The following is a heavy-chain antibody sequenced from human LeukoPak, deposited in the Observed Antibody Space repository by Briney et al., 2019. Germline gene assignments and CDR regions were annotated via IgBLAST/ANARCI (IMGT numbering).Heavy chain of an antibody. J-gene: IGHJ3*02. V-gene: IGHV3-30*04. D-gene: IGHD2-15*01. CDR2: ISYDGSDK. Sequence: GGSLRLSCAASGFTFSRYAMHWVRQAPGKGLEWVAVISYDGSDKYYADSVKGRFTISRDNSKNTLYLQMNSLRAEDTAVYYCARDRGAVVAAHAFDIWGQGTMVTVSS. CDR3: ARDRGAVVAAHAFDI. CDR1: GFTFSRYA.